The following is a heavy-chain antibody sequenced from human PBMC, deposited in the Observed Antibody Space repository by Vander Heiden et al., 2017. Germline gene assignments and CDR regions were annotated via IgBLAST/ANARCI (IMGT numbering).Heavy chain of an antibody. Sequence: EDQLVESGGGLVQPGGSMRLSCAASGFNLNPYWMHWVRQAPGKGLVWVARLKSDGRTTDYADSVKGRFTISRDTSKNTLSLQMSTLRGEDTALYYCARSGRVHDNLSGYYRGGLDVWGQGTRVIVS. J-gene: IGHJ6*02. CDR3: ARSGRVHDNLSGYYRGGLDV. V-gene: IGHV3-74*01. CDR2: LKSDGRTT. D-gene: IGHD3-9*01. CDR1: GFNLNPYW.